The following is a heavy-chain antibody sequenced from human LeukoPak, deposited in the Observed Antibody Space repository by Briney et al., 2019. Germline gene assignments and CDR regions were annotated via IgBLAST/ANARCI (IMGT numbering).Heavy chain of an antibody. Sequence: GGSLRLSCAASGFTFSSYWMHWVRQAPGKGLVWVSRINTDGSSTSYADSVKGRFTISRDNAKNTLYLQMNSLRAEDTAVYYCAKDYEAARPVKFDYWGQGTLVTVSS. CDR3: AKDYEAARPVKFDY. D-gene: IGHD6-6*01. V-gene: IGHV3-74*01. CDR2: INTDGSST. J-gene: IGHJ4*02. CDR1: GFTFSSYW.